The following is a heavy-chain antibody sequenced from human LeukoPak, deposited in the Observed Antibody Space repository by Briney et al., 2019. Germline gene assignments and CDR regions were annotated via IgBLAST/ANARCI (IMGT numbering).Heavy chain of an antibody. CDR3: ARGGSGNYVFFDY. Sequence: SQTLSLTCAISGDSVSRKSAGWNWIRQSPSRGLEWLGRIYYRSTWYSDFLTSRITISPDTYKNQFSLHLDSVTPEDTAVYYCARGGSGNYVFFDYWGQGTLVTVSS. CDR2: IYYRSTWYS. V-gene: IGHV6-1*01. D-gene: IGHD3-10*01. J-gene: IGHJ4*02. CDR1: GDSVSRKSAG.